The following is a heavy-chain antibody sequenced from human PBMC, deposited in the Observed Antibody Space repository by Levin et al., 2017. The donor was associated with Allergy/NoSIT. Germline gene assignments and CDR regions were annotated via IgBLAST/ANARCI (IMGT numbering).Heavy chain of an antibody. D-gene: IGHD7-27*01. J-gene: IGHJ4*02. V-gene: IGHV3-11*01. CDR2: ISNDGRTM. CDR3: GRGHWGLDY. CDR1: GFTFSDHY. Sequence: GGSLRLSCAASGFTFSDHYMTWIRQAPGKGLEWVSYISNDGRTMSYADSVQGRFTISRDNAKNSLFLQMNSLRAEDTAIYYCGRGHWGLDYWGQGTLVTVSS.